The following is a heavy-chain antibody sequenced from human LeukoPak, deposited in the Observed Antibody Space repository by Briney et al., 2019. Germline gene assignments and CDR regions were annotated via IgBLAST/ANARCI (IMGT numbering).Heavy chain of an antibody. J-gene: IGHJ6*03. D-gene: IGHD6-13*01. Sequence: ASVKVSCKASGYTFTGYYMHWVRQAPGQGLEWMGWIDPNSGGTNYAQRFQGRVTMTRDTSISTVYMELSRLRSDDTAVYYCARAGLGYSSSWDYYYYMDVWGKGTTVTVSS. CDR2: IDPNSGGT. CDR3: ARAGLGYSSSWDYYYYMDV. CDR1: GYTFTGYY. V-gene: IGHV1-2*02.